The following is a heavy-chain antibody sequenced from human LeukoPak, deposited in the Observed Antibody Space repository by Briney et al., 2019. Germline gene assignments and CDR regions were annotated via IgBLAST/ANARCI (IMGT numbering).Heavy chain of an antibody. Sequence: GGSLRLSCAASGFTFSDYYMSWIRQAPGKGLEWVSYISSSGSTIYYADSVEGRFTISRDNAKNSLYLQMNSLRAEDTAVYYCARVRYCSSTSCFWLDYWGQGTLVTVSP. D-gene: IGHD2-2*01. CDR1: GFTFSDYY. CDR2: ISSSGSTI. CDR3: ARVRYCSSTSCFWLDY. J-gene: IGHJ4*02. V-gene: IGHV3-11*01.